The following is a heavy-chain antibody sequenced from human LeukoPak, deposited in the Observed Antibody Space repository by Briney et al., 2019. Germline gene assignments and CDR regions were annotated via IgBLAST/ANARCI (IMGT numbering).Heavy chain of an antibody. CDR1: GYTFTGYY. D-gene: IGHD5-18*01. V-gene: IGHV1-2*06. J-gene: IGHJ3*02. CDR3: AREYSYGHGAFDI. CDR2: INPNSGGT. Sequence: RASVKVSCKASGYTFTGYYMHWVRQAPGQGLEWMGRINPNSGGTNYAQKFQGRVTMTRGTSISTAYMELSRLRSDDTAVYYCAREYSYGHGAFDIWGQGTMVTVSS.